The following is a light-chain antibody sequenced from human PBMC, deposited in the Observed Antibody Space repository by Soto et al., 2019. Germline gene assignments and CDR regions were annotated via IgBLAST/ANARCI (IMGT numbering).Light chain of an antibody. V-gene: IGLV2-14*01. Sequence: QSALTQPASVSGSPGQSITISCTGTSSDVGAYTYVSWYQQHPGKAPKLMIFEVSDRPSGVSNRFSGSKSGNTASLTISGLQAEDAADYYCSSYTTSNTLVFGGGTKVTVL. CDR2: EVS. J-gene: IGLJ2*01. CDR3: SSYTTSNTLV. CDR1: SSDVGAYTY.